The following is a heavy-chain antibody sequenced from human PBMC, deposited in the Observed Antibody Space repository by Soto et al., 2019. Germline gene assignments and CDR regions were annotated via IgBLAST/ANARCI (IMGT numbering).Heavy chain of an antibody. Sequence: HPGGSLRLSCAASGFIVSGNYMSWVRQAPGKGLEWVSVIYRGGSTYYADSVKGRFTISRDNSKNTLYLQMNSLRADDTGVYYCARDGGLAEDGMDVWGQGTTVTVSS. CDR3: ARDGGLAEDGMDV. V-gene: IGHV3-53*01. D-gene: IGHD3-10*01. J-gene: IGHJ6*02. CDR1: GFIVSGNY. CDR2: IYRGGST.